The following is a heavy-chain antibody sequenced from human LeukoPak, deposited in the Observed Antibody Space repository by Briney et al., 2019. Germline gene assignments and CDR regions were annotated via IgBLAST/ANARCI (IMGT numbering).Heavy chain of an antibody. V-gene: IGHV1-2*02. CDR2: INLNSGGS. CDR1: GYTFTGYY. D-gene: IGHD4-17*01. CDR3: ARDRVTTNTPYFDY. J-gene: IGHJ4*02. Sequence: ATPKVSCKASGYTFTGYYMHWVRQAPGQGLECMGWINLNSGGSNYAQKFQGRVTMTRDTSISPAYMELYRLRSDDTAVYYCARDRVTTNTPYFDYWGQGTLVTVS.